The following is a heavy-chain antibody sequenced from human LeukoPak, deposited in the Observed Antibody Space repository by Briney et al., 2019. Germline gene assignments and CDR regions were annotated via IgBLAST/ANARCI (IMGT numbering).Heavy chain of an antibody. CDR3: TRDRGYSGYAHGY. J-gene: IGHJ4*02. V-gene: IGHV3-53*01. D-gene: IGHD5-12*01. CDR1: GFTVSSNY. Sequence: TGGSLRLSCAASGFTVSSNYMSWVRQAPRKGLEWVSVIYSGGSTYYADSVKGRFTISRDNTENSLILQMNRLRVEDTAVYYCTRDRGYSGYAHGYWGQGSRVTVSS. CDR2: IYSGGST.